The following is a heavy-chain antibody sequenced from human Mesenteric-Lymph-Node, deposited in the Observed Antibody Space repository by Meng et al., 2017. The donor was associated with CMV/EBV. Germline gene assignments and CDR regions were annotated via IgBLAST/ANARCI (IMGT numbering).Heavy chain of an antibody. V-gene: IGHV4-59*01. J-gene: IGHJ4*02. CDR1: GGSMNSYY. CDR3: ARDQPADY. CDR2: IYNSVST. Sequence: SETLSLTCTVSGGSMNSYYWTWIRQAPGKGLEWIGYIYNSVSTNYNPSLKSRVTISVDTSKNQFSLKLTSVTAADTAVYYCARDQPADYWGQGTLVTVSS.